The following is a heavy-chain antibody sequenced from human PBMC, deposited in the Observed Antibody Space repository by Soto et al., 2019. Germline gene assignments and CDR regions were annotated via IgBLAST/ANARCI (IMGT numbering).Heavy chain of an antibody. D-gene: IGHD5-12*01. V-gene: IGHV4-4*02. CDR2: IYHSGST. J-gene: IGHJ3*02. CDR3: ERVDIVDTISI. Sequence: KTSETLSLTCAVSGGSISSSNWWSWVRQPPGKGLEWIGEIYHSGSTNYNPSLKSRVTISVDKSKNQFSPKLSSVTAADTAVYYCERVDIVDTISIWGQGTMVTVSS. CDR1: GGSISSSNW.